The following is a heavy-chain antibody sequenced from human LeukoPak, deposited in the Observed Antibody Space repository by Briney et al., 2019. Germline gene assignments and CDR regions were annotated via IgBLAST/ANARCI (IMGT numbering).Heavy chain of an antibody. J-gene: IGHJ4*02. CDR2: IRGKPNNYAT. V-gene: IGHV3-73*01. D-gene: IGHD4-11*01. CDR3: TSYPTTTAPY. CDR1: GFTFSSYA. Sequence: GGSLRLSCAASGFTFSSYAMHWVRQASGKGPEWVGQIRGKPNNYATLYSVSVKGRFTMSRDDSKNTTSLQLSSPKTDDTAVYYCTSYPTTTAPYWGQGVLVTVSS.